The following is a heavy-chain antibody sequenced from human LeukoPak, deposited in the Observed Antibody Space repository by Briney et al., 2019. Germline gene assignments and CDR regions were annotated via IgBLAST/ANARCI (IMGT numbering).Heavy chain of an antibody. Sequence: PSETLPLTCAVYGGSFSPYYWSWIRPPPGKGLEWIGEINHSGSTNYNPSLKSRVTISVDTSKNQFSLKLSSVTAADTAVYYCARGGFYCGGDCYVDYWGQGTLVTVSS. CDR1: GGSFSPYY. V-gene: IGHV4-34*01. D-gene: IGHD2-21*02. J-gene: IGHJ4*02. CDR3: ARGGFYCGGDCYVDY. CDR2: INHSGST.